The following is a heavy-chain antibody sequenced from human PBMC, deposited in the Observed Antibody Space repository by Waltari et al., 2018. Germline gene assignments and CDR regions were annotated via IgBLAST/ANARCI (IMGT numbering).Heavy chain of an antibody. J-gene: IGHJ4*02. D-gene: IGHD4-17*01. V-gene: IGHV4-30-4*08. CDR3: AREDTVRELGGDY. CDR2: IYYSGST. Sequence: QVQLQESGPGLVKPSQTLSLTCTVSGGSISSGDYYWSWIRQPPGKGLEWIVYIYYSGSTYYNPSLKSRVTISVDTSKNQFSLKLSSVTAADTAVYYCAREDTVRELGGDYWGQGTLVTVSS. CDR1: GGSISSGDYY.